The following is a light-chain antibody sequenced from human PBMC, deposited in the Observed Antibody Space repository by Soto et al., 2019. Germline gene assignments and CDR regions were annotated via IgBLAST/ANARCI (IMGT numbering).Light chain of an antibody. CDR3: QQYAYSPLT. V-gene: IGKV3D-20*01. Sequence: EIVLTQSPATLSLSPGERATLSCGASQIVGRDYLAWYQQKVGLAPRLLIFNASSRASDIADRFSGSGSGEDFTLTINRLEPEDFAVYYCQQYAYSPLTFGGGTMVEIK. J-gene: IGKJ4*01. CDR1: QIVGRDY. CDR2: NAS.